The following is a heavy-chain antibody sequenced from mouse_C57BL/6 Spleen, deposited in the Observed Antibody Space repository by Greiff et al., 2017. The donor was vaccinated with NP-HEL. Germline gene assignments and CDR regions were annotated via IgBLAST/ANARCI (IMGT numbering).Heavy chain of an antibody. CDR2: IDPSDSET. Sequence: QVQLKQPGAELVRPGSSVKLSCKASGYTFTSYWMHWVKQRPIQGLEWIGNIDPSDSETHYNQKFKDKATLTVDKSSSTAYMQLSSLTSEDSAVYYCARGYDYPAMDYWGQGTSVTVSS. V-gene: IGHV1-52*01. CDR3: ARGYDYPAMDY. J-gene: IGHJ4*01. D-gene: IGHD1-1*02. CDR1: GYTFTSYW.